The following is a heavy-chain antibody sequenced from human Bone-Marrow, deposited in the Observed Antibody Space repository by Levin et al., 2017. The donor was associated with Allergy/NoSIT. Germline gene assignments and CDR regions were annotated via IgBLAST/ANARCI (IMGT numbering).Heavy chain of an antibody. V-gene: IGHV3-15*01. CDR3: TTWFLVVAPAIPYYCYGMDV. Sequence: SCAASGFTFSNVWMSWVRQAPGKGLEWVGRIKSKTDGGTTDYAALVKGRFIISRDDSKNTLYLQMNSLTPEDTALYYCTTWFLVVAPAIPYYCYGMDVWGQGTTVTVSS. D-gene: IGHD2-21*02. J-gene: IGHJ6*02. CDR2: IKSKTDGGTT. CDR1: GFTFSNVW.